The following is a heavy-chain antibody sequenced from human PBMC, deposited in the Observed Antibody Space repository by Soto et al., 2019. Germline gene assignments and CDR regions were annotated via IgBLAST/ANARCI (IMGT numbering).Heavy chain of an antibody. Sequence: SVKVFGKASGYALTSYVTGWVRQAPGQGREWMGRISAYNGNTNYAQKLQGRVTMTTDTSTSTAYMELRSLRSDDTAVYYCARDRDSSGYDAFDIWG. V-gene: IGHV1-18*01. CDR3: ARDRDSSGYDAFDI. D-gene: IGHD3-22*01. J-gene: IGHJ3*02. CDR2: ISAYNGNT. CDR1: GYALTSYV.